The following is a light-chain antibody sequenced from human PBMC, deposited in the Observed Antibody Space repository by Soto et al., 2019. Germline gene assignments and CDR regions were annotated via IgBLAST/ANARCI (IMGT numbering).Light chain of an antibody. J-gene: IGLJ3*02. CDR2: GNS. CDR1: SSNIGAGYD. Sequence: QSVLTQPPSVSGAPGQRVTISCTGSSSNIGAGYDVHWYQQLPGTAPKLLIYGNSNRPSGVPDRFSGSNSGTSASLAITGLQAEDEADYYCQSYDSSLSGWVSGGGTKLTVL. V-gene: IGLV1-40*01. CDR3: QSYDSSLSGWV.